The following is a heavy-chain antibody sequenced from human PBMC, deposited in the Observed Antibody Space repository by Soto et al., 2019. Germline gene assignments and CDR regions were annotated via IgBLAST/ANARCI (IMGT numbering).Heavy chain of an antibody. V-gene: IGHV3-30*03. CDR1: GFTFNSYG. CDR2: ISYDSTKT. Sequence: QVQLVESGGGVVQPGRSLRLSCAASGFTFNSYGMHWVRQGPGNGLEWVAFISYDSTKTYDADSVKGRFTISRDNSNSTLYVTMNSLTGEDTAGDYWARTRSDWSDFHYYALDVWGQGTTVTVSS. J-gene: IGHJ6*02. CDR3: ARTRSDWSDFHYYALDV. D-gene: IGHD3-9*01.